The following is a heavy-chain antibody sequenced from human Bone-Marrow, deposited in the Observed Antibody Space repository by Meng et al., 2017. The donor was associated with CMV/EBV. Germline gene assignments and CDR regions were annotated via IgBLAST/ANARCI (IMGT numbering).Heavy chain of an antibody. V-gene: IGHV1-2*02. Sequence: ASVKVSCKASGGTFSSYTISWVRQAPGQGLEWMGWINPNSGGTHYAQKFQGRVTMTRDTSISTVYMELSRLRSDDTAVYYCARDFRGYYDFWGQGTMVTVSS. CDR3: ARDFRGYYDF. D-gene: IGHD3-10*01. J-gene: IGHJ3*01. CDR2: INPNSGGT. CDR1: GGTFSSYT.